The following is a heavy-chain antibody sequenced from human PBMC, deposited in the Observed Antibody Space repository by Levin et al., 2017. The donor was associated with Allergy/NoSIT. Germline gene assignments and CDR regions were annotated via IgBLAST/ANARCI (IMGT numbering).Heavy chain of an antibody. CDR2: IYSSGSA. Sequence: SETLSLTCKVSGGSISSGSYYWSWIRQPAAKGLEWIGRIYSSGSANYNPSLKSRVTISVDTSKNQFSLKLSSVTAADTAVYYCARAEVGSEHWGREPWSPSPQ. V-gene: IGHV4-61*02. J-gene: IGHJ4*02. CDR1: GGSISSGSYY. CDR3: ARAEVGSEH. D-gene: IGHD3-10*01.